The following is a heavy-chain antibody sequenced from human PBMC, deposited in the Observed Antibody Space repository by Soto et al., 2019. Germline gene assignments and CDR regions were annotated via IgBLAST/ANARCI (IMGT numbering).Heavy chain of an antibody. CDR1: GYTFTESD. CDR3: AREGCSYSHAPHRDLLASRTRGSSDL. Sequence: GASVKVSCKASGYTFTESDIHWVRQAPGRGLEFMGWINANNGGAGSAQQFQGRVTVTRDTSISTVYMELSNLRSDDTAVYYCAREGCSYSHAPHRDLLASRTRGSSDL. CDR2: INANNGGA. V-gene: IGHV1-2*02. D-gene: IGHD2-15*01. J-gene: IGHJ2*01.